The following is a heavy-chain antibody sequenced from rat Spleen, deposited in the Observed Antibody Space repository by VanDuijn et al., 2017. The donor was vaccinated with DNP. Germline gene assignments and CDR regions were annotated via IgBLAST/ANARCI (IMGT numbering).Heavy chain of an antibody. Sequence: EVQVVESGGGLVQPGRSLKLSCAASGFIFSDFYMAWVRQAPTKGLEWVASISYDGGSTYYRDSVKGRFTISRDNAKSTLYLQMESLRSEDTASYYCVTGGYGEGWFAYWGQGTLVTVSS. D-gene: IGHD1-7*01. CDR3: VTGGYGEGWFAY. CDR2: ISYDGGST. J-gene: IGHJ3*01. CDR1: GFIFSDFY. V-gene: IGHV5-20*01.